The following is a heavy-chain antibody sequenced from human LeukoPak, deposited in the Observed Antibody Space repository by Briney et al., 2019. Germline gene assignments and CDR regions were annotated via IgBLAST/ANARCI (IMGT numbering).Heavy chain of an antibody. CDR3: AKGLGTPKDY. CDR1: GFTFSSYG. Sequence: GGSLRLSCAASGFTFSSYGMHWVRQAPGKGLEWVAVISYDGSNKYYAGSVKGRFTISRDNSKNTLYLQMNSLRAEDTAVYYCAKGLGTPKDYWGQGTLVTVSS. V-gene: IGHV3-30*18. CDR2: ISYDGSNK. J-gene: IGHJ4*02. D-gene: IGHD2-15*01.